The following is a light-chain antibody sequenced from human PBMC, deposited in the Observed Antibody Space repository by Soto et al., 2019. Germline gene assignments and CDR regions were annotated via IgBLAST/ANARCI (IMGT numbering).Light chain of an antibody. CDR2: DAS. J-gene: IGKJ1*01. CDR1: QSVSSY. Sequence: EIVMTQSPATLSFSPGEGATLSCRASQSVSSYLAWYQQKPGQAPRLLIYDASKRATGIPARFSGSGFGTDYTLTISSLEPEDFAVYYCQQRSKWRTFGQGTKVDIK. CDR3: QQRSKWRT. V-gene: IGKV3-11*01.